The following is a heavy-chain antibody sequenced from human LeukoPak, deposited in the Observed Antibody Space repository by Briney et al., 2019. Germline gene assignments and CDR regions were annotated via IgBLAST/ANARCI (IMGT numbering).Heavy chain of an antibody. Sequence: ASVKVSCKASGGTFSSYAISWVRQAPGQGLEWMGRIIPILGIANYAQKFQGRVTITADKSTSTAYMELSSLRSEDTAVYYCARGSLYYYDSSGESPFDPWGQGTLVTVSS. CDR3: ARGSLYYYDSSGESPFDP. V-gene: IGHV1-69*04. J-gene: IGHJ5*02. D-gene: IGHD3-22*01. CDR1: GGTFSSYA. CDR2: IIPILGIA.